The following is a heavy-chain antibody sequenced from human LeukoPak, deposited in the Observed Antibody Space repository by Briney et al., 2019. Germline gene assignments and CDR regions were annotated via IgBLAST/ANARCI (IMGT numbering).Heavy chain of an antibody. Sequence: GGSLRLSCAASGFTFSSYSMNWVRQAPGKGLEWVSSISTSSIYIYYADSVKGRFIISSDNAKTSLYLQMNSLRAEDTAVYYCARGRQNSGSYSDAFDIWGQGTMVTVSS. D-gene: IGHD1-26*01. CDR2: ISTSSIYI. V-gene: IGHV3-21*01. CDR3: ARGRQNSGSYSDAFDI. J-gene: IGHJ3*02. CDR1: GFTFSSYS.